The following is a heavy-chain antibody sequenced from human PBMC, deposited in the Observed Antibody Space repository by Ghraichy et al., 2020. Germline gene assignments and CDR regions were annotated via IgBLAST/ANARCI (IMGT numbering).Heavy chain of an antibody. Sequence: ASVKVSCKASGYTFTSYGISWVRQAPGQGLEWMGWISAYNGNTNYAQKLQGRVTMTTDTSTSTAYMELRSLRSDDTAVYYCARHPFRANTVTTFRYGMDVWGQGPTVTVSS. CDR1: GYTFTSYG. CDR3: ARHPFRANTVTTFRYGMDV. V-gene: IGHV1-18*01. D-gene: IGHD4-17*01. J-gene: IGHJ6*02. CDR2: ISAYNGNT.